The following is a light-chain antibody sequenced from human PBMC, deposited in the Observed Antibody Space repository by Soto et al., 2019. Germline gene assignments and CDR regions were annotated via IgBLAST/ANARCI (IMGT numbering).Light chain of an antibody. CDR1: QSFSTSY. CDR2: NTF. J-gene: IGKJ3*01. Sequence: EIVLTQSPGTLSLSPGDRATLSCRASQSFSTSYLAWYQHKPGQAPRLLIYNTFTRATGIPDRFSGSGSGTDFTLNLSRLEPEDFAVYYCQQYGGSPFTFGPGTKVDIK. CDR3: QQYGGSPFT. V-gene: IGKV3-20*01.